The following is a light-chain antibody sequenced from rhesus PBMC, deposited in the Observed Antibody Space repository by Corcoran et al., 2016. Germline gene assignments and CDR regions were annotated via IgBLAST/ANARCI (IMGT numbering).Light chain of an antibody. CDR3: LQSSNWPS. CDR2: GAS. J-gene: IGKJ2*01. CDR1: QTIRPY. Sequence: EIVMTQSPATLPLSPGERATLSCRASQTIRPYVAWYQQRPGQAPRLLIYGASSRAIGIPERFSGSGSGTEFTLTISSLEPEDVGVYFCLQSSNWPSFGQGTKVEIK. V-gene: IGKV3-24*03.